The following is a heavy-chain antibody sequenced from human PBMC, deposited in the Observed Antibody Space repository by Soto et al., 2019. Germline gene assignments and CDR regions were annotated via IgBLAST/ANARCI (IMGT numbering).Heavy chain of an antibody. V-gene: IGHV4-39*01. J-gene: IGHJ6*02. Sequence: SETLSLTCTVSGGSISSSSYYWGWIRQPPGKGLEWIGSIYYSGSTYYNPSLKSRVTISVDTSKSQFSLKLSSVTAADTAVYYCSCIFSGGYGYGFYYYGMDVWGQGTTVTVSS. CDR2: IYYSGST. CDR1: GGSISSSSYY. D-gene: IGHD5-18*01. CDR3: SCIFSGGYGYGFYYYGMDV.